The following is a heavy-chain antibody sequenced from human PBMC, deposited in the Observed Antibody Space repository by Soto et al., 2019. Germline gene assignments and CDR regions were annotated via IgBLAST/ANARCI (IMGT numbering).Heavy chain of an antibody. J-gene: IGHJ6*02. D-gene: IGHD3-10*01. CDR2: ISYDGSNK. V-gene: IGHV3-30*18. CDR3: AKDRYGSGRYNYYYYGMDV. Sequence: GGSLRLSCAASGFTFSSYGMHWVRQAPGKGLEWVAVISYDGSNKYYADSVKGRFTISRDNSKNTLYLQMNSLRAEDTAVYYCAKDRYGSGRYNYYYYGMDVWGQGTTVTVSS. CDR1: GFTFSSYG.